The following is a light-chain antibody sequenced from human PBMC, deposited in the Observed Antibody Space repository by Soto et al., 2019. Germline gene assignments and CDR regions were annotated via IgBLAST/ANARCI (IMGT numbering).Light chain of an antibody. CDR2: EVS. CDR1: SSDVGSYNH. CDR3: CSYAGSTTYV. Sequence: QSALTQPASVSGSPGQSITISCTGTSSDVGSYNHVSWYQQHPGKAPQLMIYEVSQRPSGVSNRFSGSKSGNAASLTISGLQAEDEADYYCCSYAGSTTYVFGSGTKLTVL. J-gene: IGLJ1*01. V-gene: IGLV2-23*02.